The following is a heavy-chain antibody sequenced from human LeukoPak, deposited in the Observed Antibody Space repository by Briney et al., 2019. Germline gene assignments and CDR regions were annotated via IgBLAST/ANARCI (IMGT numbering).Heavy chain of an antibody. CDR3: ARDQQQLKTGWFDP. CDR1: GGTFSSYA. V-gene: IGHV1-69*13. Sequence: SVKVSCKASGGTFSSYAISWVRQAPGQGLEWMGGIIPIFGTANYAQKFQGRVTITADESTSTAYMELCSLRSEDTAVYYCARDQQQLKTGWFDPWGQGTLVTVSS. D-gene: IGHD6-13*01. J-gene: IGHJ5*02. CDR2: IIPIFGTA.